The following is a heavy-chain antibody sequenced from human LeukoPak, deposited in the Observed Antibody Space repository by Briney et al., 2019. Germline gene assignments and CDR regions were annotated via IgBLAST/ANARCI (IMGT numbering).Heavy chain of an antibody. CDR1: GGTFSSYA. CDR3: ARDDSSSPGCNY. V-gene: IGHV1-69*13. D-gene: IGHD6-6*01. Sequence: SVKVSCKASGGTFSSYAISWVRQAPGQGLEWMGGIIPIFGTANYAQKFQGRVTTTADESTSTAYMELSSLRSEDTAVYYCARDDSSSPGCNYWGQGTLVTVSS. J-gene: IGHJ4*02. CDR2: IIPIFGTA.